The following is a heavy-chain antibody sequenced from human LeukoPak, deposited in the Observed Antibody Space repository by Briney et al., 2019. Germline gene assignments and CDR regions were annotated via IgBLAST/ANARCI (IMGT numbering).Heavy chain of an antibody. Sequence: GRSLRLSCAASGFTFSSYAMHWVRQAPGKGLEWVAVISYDGSNKYYADSVKGRFTISRDNSKNTLYLQMNSLRAEDTAVYYCARRNTYSSGWLTHYYYYYYMDVWGKGTTVTISS. D-gene: IGHD6-19*01. V-gene: IGHV3-30*04. CDR2: ISYDGSNK. J-gene: IGHJ6*03. CDR3: ARRNTYSSGWLTHYYYYYYMDV. CDR1: GFTFSSYA.